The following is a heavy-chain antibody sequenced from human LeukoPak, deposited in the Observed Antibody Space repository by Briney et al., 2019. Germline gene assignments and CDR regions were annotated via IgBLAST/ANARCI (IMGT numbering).Heavy chain of an antibody. Sequence: GGSLRLSCTASGFTFGDYAMSWFRQAPGKGLEWVGFIRSKAYGGTTEYAASVKGRFTISRDDSKSIAYLQMNSLKTEDTAVYYCTRAFISRLEYFEPWGRGTLVTVSP. CDR3: TRAFISRLEYFEP. V-gene: IGHV3-49*03. J-gene: IGHJ2*01. CDR1: GFTFGDYA. CDR2: IRSKAYGGTT.